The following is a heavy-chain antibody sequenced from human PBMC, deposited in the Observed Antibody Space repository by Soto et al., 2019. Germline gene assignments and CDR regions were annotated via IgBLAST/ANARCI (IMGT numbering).Heavy chain of an antibody. CDR3: TSPKGWYAVAPYFDY. V-gene: IGHV3-49*04. D-gene: IGHD6-13*01. Sequence: GGSLRLSCTASGFTFGDYAMSRVRQAPGKGLEWVGFIRSKAYGGTTEYAASVKGRFTISRDDSKSIAYLQMNSLKTEDTAVYYCTSPKGWYAVAPYFDYWGQGTLVTVSS. J-gene: IGHJ4*02. CDR1: GFTFGDYA. CDR2: IRSKAYGGTT.